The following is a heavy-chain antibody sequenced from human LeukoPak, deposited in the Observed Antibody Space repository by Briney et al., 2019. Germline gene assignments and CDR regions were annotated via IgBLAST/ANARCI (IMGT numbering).Heavy chain of an antibody. Sequence: SETLSLTCAVSGGSISSSNWWSWVRQPPGKGLEWIGEIYHSGSTNYNPSLKSRVTISVDKSKNQFSLNVSSVTAADTAVYYCARQEGYGSGRMEVDVWGQGTTVTVS. CDR2: IYHSGST. D-gene: IGHD3-10*01. CDR3: ARQEGYGSGRMEVDV. J-gene: IGHJ6*02. V-gene: IGHV4-4*02. CDR1: GGSISSSNW.